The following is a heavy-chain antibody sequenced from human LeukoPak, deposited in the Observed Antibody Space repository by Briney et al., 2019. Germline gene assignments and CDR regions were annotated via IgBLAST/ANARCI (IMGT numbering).Heavy chain of an antibody. Sequence: PGGSLRLSCAASGFTFSGSAMHWVRQASGKGLEWVGRIRSKANSYATAYAASVEGRFTISRDDSKNTAYLQMNSLNTEDTPVYYCTRPAGSSDYWGQGTLVTVSS. D-gene: IGHD1-1*01. V-gene: IGHV3-73*01. CDR3: TRPAGSSDY. CDR2: IRSKANSYAT. J-gene: IGHJ4*02. CDR1: GFTFSGSA.